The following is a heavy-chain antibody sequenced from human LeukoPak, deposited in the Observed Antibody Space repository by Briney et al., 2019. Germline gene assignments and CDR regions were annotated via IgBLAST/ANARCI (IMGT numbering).Heavy chain of an antibody. CDR2: TRYDGSLQ. CDR1: KFTFNYYG. V-gene: IGHV3-30*02. CDR3: AKGVYARYNTYYYYYMDV. J-gene: IGHJ6*03. Sequence: GGSLRLSCEASKFTFNYYGIHWVRQAPGKGLEWVAFTRYDGSLQNYANSVRGRFTISRDSSKNTVYLQMNSLRAEDTAVYYCAKGVYARYNTYYYYYMDVWGKGTTVTVSS. D-gene: IGHD2-8*01.